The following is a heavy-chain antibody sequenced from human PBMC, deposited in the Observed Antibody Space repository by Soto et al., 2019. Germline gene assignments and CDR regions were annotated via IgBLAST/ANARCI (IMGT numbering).Heavy chain of an antibody. CDR1: GFTFSSYS. J-gene: IGHJ4*02. CDR2: ISSSSSYI. D-gene: IGHD6-6*01. Sequence: GALRLSCAASGFTFSSYSMNWVRQAPGKGLEWVSSISSSSSYIYYADSVKGRFTISRDSAKNSLYLQMNSLRAEDTAVYYCARARRAARAVDYWGQGTLVTVSS. CDR3: ARARRAARAVDY. V-gene: IGHV3-21*01.